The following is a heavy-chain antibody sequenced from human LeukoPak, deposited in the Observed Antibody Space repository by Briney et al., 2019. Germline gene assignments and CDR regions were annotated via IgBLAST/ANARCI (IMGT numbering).Heavy chain of an antibody. CDR3: ASYSSGYYHPAYFDY. CDR1: GGSISSGGYY. CDR2: IYYSGTT. D-gene: IGHD3-22*01. Sequence: PSESLSLTCSVSGGSISSGGYYWTWLRQHPGKGLEWIGYIYYSGTTNHNPSLKSRVTISVDKSKNQFSLRLISVTAADAAVYYCASYSSGYYHPAYFDYWGQGTLVTVSS. J-gene: IGHJ4*02. V-gene: IGHV4-31*03.